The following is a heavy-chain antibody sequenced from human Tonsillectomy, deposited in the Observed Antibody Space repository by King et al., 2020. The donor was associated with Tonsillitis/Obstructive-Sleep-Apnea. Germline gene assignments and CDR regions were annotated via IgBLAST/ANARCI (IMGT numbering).Heavy chain of an antibody. V-gene: IGHV3-11*05. CDR3: ATHYTNTSPFDY. J-gene: IGHJ4*02. D-gene: IGHD2-2*02. CDR1: GFTFSDYY. Sequence: VQLVESGGGLVKPGGSLRLSCAASGFTFSDYYMSWIRQAPGKGLEWVAYISSGSSYTTYADSVKGRFTISRDNAKNSLYLQMNSLRAEDTAVYYCATHYTNTSPFDYWGRGTLVTVSS. CDR2: ISSGSSYT.